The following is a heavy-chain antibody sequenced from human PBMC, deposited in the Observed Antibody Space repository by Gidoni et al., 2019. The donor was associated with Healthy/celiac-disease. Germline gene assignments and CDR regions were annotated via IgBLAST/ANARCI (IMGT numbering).Heavy chain of an antibody. CDR2: IYYSGST. CDR3: ARLRGMYYDILTGYYMVQNGAFDI. D-gene: IGHD3-9*01. Sequence: QVQLQESCPGLVTPSETLSLTCTVSGGSISSYYWSWIRQPPGQGVEWIGSIYYSGSTNYNPSLKSRVTISVDTSKNQFSLKLSSVTAADTAVYYCARLRGMYYDILTGYYMVQNGAFDIWGQGTMVTVSS. CDR1: GGSISSYY. V-gene: IGHV4-59*01. J-gene: IGHJ3*02.